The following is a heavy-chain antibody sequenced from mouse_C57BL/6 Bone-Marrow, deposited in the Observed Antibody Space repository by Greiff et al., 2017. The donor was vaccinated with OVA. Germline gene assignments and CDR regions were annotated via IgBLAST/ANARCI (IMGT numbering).Heavy chain of an antibody. CDR3: ARSLYDYETWFAY. D-gene: IGHD2-4*01. CDR2: ISNGGGST. Sequence: EVMLVESGGGLVQPGGSLKLSCAASGFTFSDYYMYWVRQTPEKRLEWVAYISNGGGSTYYPDTVKGRFTISRDNAKNTLYLQMSRLKSEDTAMYYCARSLYDYETWFAYWGQGTLVTVSA. J-gene: IGHJ3*01. V-gene: IGHV5-12*01. CDR1: GFTFSDYY.